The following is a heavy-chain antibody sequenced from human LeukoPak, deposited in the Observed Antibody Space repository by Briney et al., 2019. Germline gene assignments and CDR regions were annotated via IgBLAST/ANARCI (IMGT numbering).Heavy chain of an antibody. CDR1: GYTFTSYD. D-gene: IGHD6-13*01. CDR3: ARRTASIAAAEFDY. Sequence: ASVKVSCKASGYTFTSYDINWVRQAAGQGLEWMGWMNPNSGNTGYAQKFQGRVTITRNTSISTAYMELSSLRSEDTAVYYCARRTASIAAAEFDYWGQGTLVTVSS. V-gene: IGHV1-8*03. J-gene: IGHJ4*02. CDR2: MNPNSGNT.